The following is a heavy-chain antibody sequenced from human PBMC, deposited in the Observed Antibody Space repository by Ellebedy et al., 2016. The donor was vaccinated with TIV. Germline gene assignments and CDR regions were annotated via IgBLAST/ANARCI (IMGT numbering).Heavy chain of an antibody. J-gene: IGHJ4*02. CDR1: GYTFTGDY. V-gene: IGHV1-8*02. D-gene: IGHD3-10*01. CDR2: LNPNSGNT. CDR3: VRTMVRGVPTLDY. Sequence: ASVKVSXXASGYTFTGDYMHWVRQAPGQGLECMGWLNPNSGNTGYAQKFQGRVTMTRDTSTNTVYMELNSLTSEDTAVYYCVRTMVRGVPTLDYWGQGTLVTVSS.